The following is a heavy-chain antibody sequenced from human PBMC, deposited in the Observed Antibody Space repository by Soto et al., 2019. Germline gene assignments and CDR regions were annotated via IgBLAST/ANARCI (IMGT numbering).Heavy chain of an antibody. CDR1: GVTFSSYG. Sequence: GGSLRLSCVASGVTFSSYGMHWVRQAPGKGLEWVAIIWYDGSNKYHADSVKGRFTISRDNSKNTLYLQMNSLRVEDSAVYYCAKDWGTPGSSTWGVGRTGYFDAWGQGTLVTVSS. J-gene: IGHJ5*02. V-gene: IGHV3-33*03. D-gene: IGHD3-9*01. CDR2: IWYDGSNK. CDR3: AKDWGTPGSSTWGVGRTGYFDA.